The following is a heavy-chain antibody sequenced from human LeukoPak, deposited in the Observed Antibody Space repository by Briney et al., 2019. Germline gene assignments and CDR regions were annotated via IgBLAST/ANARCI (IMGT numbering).Heavy chain of an antibody. CDR3: ARGRSSGWYDY. J-gene: IGHJ4*02. CDR1: GGSFSGYY. Sequence: SETLSLTCAVYGGSFSGYYWSWIRQPPGKGLEWIGEINHSGSTNYNPSLKSRVTISVDTSKNQFSLKLSSVTAADTAVYYCARGRSSGWYDYWGQGTLVTVSS. V-gene: IGHV4-34*01. CDR2: INHSGST. D-gene: IGHD6-19*01.